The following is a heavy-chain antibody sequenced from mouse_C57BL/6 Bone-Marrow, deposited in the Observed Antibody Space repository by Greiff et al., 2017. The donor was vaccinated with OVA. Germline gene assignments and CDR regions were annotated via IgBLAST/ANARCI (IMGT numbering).Heavy chain of an antibody. CDR1: GFNIKDYY. D-gene: IGHD1-1*01. V-gene: IGHV14-1*01. CDR3: TTVITTVVRWYFDV. CDR2: IDPEDGDT. J-gene: IGHJ1*03. Sequence: VQLQQSGAELVRPGASVKLSCTASGFNIKDYYMHWVKQRPGQGLEWIGRIDPEDGDTEYAPKFQGKATMTADTSSNTAYLQLSSLTSEDTAVYYCTTVITTVVRWYFDVWGTGTTVTVSS.